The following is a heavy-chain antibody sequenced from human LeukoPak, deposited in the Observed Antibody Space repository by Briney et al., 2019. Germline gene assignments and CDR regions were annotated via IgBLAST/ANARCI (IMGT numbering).Heavy chain of an antibody. Sequence: PSETLSLTCTVSGGSISSYYWSWIRQPAGKGLEWIGRIYTSGSTNYNPSLKSRVTMSVDTSKNQFSLKLSSVTAADTAVYYCARVAEDPYYYYYIDVWGKGTTVTASS. CDR1: GGSISSYY. D-gene: IGHD2-21*01. V-gene: IGHV4-4*07. CDR2: IYTSGST. CDR3: ARVAEDPYYYYYIDV. J-gene: IGHJ6*03.